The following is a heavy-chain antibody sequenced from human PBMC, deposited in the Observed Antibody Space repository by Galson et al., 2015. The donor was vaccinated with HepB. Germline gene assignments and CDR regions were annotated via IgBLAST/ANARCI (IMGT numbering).Heavy chain of an antibody. CDR3: ARDQGRVDGGSLSFDY. CDR2: ISYDGSNK. Sequence: SLRLSCAASGFTFSSYAMHWVRQAPGKGLEWVAVISYDGSNKYYADSVKGRFTISRDNSKNTLYLQMNSLRAEDTAVYYCARDQGRVDGGSLSFDYWGQGTLVTVSS. J-gene: IGHJ4*02. CDR1: GFTFSSYA. D-gene: IGHD2-15*01. V-gene: IGHV3-30-3*01.